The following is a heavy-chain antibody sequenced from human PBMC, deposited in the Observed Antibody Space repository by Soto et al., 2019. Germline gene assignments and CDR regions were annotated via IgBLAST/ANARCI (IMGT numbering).Heavy chain of an antibody. CDR3: ARDQGLCSGGSCWGYFDY. V-gene: IGHV1-3*01. CDR2: INAANGNT. CDR1: GYTFTNNA. J-gene: IGHJ4*02. Sequence: QVQLVQSGAEVKKPGASVKVSCKASGYTFTNNAIHWVRQAPGQRLEWMGWINAANGNTKYSQKFQGRVTITRDTSASTAYMELSSLRSEDTAAYYCARDQGLCSGGSCWGYFDYWGQGTLVTVSS. D-gene: IGHD2-15*01.